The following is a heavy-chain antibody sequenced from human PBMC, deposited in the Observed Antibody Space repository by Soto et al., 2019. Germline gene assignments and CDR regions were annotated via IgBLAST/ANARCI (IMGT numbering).Heavy chain of an antibody. Sequence: ASVKVSCKASGGTFSSYAISWVRQAPGQGLEWMGGIIPIFGTANYAQKFQGRVTITADESTSTAYMELSSLRSEDTAVYYCARDLGYYYDSSGYYYSGYWGQGTLVTVSS. J-gene: IGHJ4*02. V-gene: IGHV1-69*13. CDR2: IIPIFGTA. CDR3: ARDLGYYYDSSGYYYSGY. D-gene: IGHD3-22*01. CDR1: GGTFSSYA.